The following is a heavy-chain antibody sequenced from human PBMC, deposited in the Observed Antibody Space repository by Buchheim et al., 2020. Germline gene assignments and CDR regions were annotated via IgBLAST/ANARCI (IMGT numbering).Heavy chain of an antibody. CDR3: ARRGFGRSWFGDY. D-gene: IGHD6-13*01. Sequence: QVQLVESGGGVVQPGRSLRLSCAASGFIFSRYAMHWVRQAPGKGLEWVAVIWGDGSNKYYADSVKGRFTISRDNSKNTLYLQMNSLRAEDTAVYYWARRGFGRSWFGDYWGQGTL. V-gene: IGHV3-33*08. J-gene: IGHJ4*02. CDR2: IWGDGSNK. CDR1: GFIFSRYA.